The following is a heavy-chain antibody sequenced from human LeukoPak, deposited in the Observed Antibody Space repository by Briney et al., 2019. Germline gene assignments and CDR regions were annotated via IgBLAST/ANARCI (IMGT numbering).Heavy chain of an antibody. V-gene: IGHV3-23*01. CDR1: GFTFTNAW. CDR3: AKDILTYFDY. Sequence: GGSLRLSCEASGFTFTNAWMSWLRQAPGKGLEWVSAISGSGGSTYYADSVKGRFTISRDNSKNTLYLQMNSLRAEDTAVYYCAKDILTYFDYWGQGTLVTVSS. D-gene: IGHD3-9*01. J-gene: IGHJ4*02. CDR2: ISGSGGST.